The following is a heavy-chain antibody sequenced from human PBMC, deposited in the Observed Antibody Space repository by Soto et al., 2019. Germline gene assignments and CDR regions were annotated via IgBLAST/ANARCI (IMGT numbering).Heavy chain of an antibody. D-gene: IGHD3-22*01. CDR2: IFPSDSDT. CDR1: GYRFTSYW. J-gene: IGHJ5*02. Sequence: PGESLKISCRTFGYRFTSYWIAWVRQMPGKGLEWMGIIFPSDSDTRYSPSFQGQVTISADRSTSTVFLQWASLKASDTAVYFCARKDKSGYFNRFDPWGQGTLVTVSS. CDR3: ARKDKSGYFNRFDP. V-gene: IGHV5-51*01.